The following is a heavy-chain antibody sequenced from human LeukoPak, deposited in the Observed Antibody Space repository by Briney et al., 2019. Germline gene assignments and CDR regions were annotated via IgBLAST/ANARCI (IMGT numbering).Heavy chain of an antibody. CDR2: ISRSSTYI. V-gene: IGHV3-21*01. Sequence: GGSLRLSCAASGFTFSDYSMNGVRQAPGKGLEWVSSISRSSTYIYYADSVKGRFTISRDNAKNSLYLQMNSLRAEDTAVYYCARDTIVGADTYWGQGTVVTVSS. D-gene: IGHD1-26*01. CDR3: ARDTIVGADTY. J-gene: IGHJ4*02. CDR1: GFTFSDYS.